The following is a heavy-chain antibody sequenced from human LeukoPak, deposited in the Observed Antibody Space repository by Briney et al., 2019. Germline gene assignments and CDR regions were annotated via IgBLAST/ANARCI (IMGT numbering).Heavy chain of an antibody. J-gene: IGHJ4*02. D-gene: IGHD6-6*01. CDR2: GGDSGGNR. CDR3: ATLVSISSAY. V-gene: IGHV3-23*01. CDR1: GFTFSKYA. Sequence: GGSLRLSCASSGFTFSKYALSSARQPPGKGLDWVQGGGDSGGNRYYADSGKGRSTISRDNSKNPVYLKMNSVRAEDTAVYYCATLVSISSAYWGQGTLVTVSS.